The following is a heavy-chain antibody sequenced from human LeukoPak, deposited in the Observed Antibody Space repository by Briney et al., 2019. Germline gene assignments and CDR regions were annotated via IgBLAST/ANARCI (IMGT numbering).Heavy chain of an antibody. V-gene: IGHV3-48*03. J-gene: IGHJ6*03. CDR3: ARVNRFWSGYYPQYYYYYMDV. Sequence: GGSLRLSCAASGFTFSSYEMNWVRQAPGKGLEWVSYISSSGSTIYYADSVKGRFTISRDNAKNSLYLQMNSLRAEDTAVYYCARVNRFWSGYYPQYYYYYMDVWGKGTTVTVSS. CDR1: GFTFSSYE. CDR2: ISSSGSTI. D-gene: IGHD3-3*01.